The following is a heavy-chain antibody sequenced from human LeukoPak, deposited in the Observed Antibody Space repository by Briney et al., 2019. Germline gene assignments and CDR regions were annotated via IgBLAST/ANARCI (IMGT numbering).Heavy chain of an antibody. D-gene: IGHD6-13*01. V-gene: IGHV4-4*07. Sequence: PSETLSLTCTVSGGSISSYYWSWIRQPAGKGLEWIGRIYTSGSTNYNPSLKSRVTMSVDTSKNQFSLKLSSVTAADTALYFCARATSAAGPQYIDSWGQGTLVTVSS. J-gene: IGHJ4*02. CDR3: ARATSAAGPQYIDS. CDR2: IYTSGST. CDR1: GGSISSYY.